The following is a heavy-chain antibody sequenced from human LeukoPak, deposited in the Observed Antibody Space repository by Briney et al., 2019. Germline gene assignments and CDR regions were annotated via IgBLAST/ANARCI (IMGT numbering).Heavy chain of an antibody. CDR2: ISSSSSYI. J-gene: IGHJ6*02. Sequence: PGGSLRLSCAASGFTFSSYSMNWVRQAPGKGLEWVSSISSSSSYIYYADSVKGRFTISRDNAKNSLYLQMNSLRAEDTAVYYCAREPPPLYYCSSTSCPTYGMDVWGQGTTVTVSS. CDR3: AREPPPLYYCSSTSCPTYGMDV. D-gene: IGHD2-2*01. V-gene: IGHV3-21*01. CDR1: GFTFSSYS.